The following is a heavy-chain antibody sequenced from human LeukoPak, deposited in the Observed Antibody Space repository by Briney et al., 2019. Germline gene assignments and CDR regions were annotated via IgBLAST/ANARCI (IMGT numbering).Heavy chain of an antibody. CDR2: INPSGGST. Sequence: GASVKVSCKASGYTFTSYYMHWVRQAPGQGLEWMGIINPSGGSTSYAQKFQGRVTMTRDTSTSTVYMELSSLRSEDTAVYYCARNYDILTGYYVPRDGMDVWGQGTTVTVSS. J-gene: IGHJ6*02. D-gene: IGHD3-9*01. CDR1: GYTFTSYY. CDR3: ARNYDILTGYYVPRDGMDV. V-gene: IGHV1-46*01.